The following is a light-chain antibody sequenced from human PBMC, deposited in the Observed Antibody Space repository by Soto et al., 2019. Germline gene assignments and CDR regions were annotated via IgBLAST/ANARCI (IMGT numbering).Light chain of an antibody. CDR3: QQYSSSPS. CDR2: DTS. CDR1: QSVSIH. V-gene: IGKV3-15*01. Sequence: VITQSPDCLSVSLAQRATLSCRASQSVSIHLAWYQQKPGQAPRLLIYDTSTRATGIPARFSGSGSGTEFTLTIGGLQSEDFAVYYCQQYSSSPSFGQRTRLEIK. J-gene: IGKJ5*01.